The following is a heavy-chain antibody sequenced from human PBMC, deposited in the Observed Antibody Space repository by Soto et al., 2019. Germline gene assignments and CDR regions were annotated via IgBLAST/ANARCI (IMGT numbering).Heavy chain of an antibody. CDR1: GFTFSSYA. CDR2: ISGSGGST. D-gene: IGHD3-22*01. V-gene: IGHV3-23*01. Sequence: GGSLRLSCAASGFTFSSYAMSWVRQAPGKGLEWVSAISGSGGSTYYADSVKGRFTISRDNSKNTLYLQMNSLRAEDTAVYYCAKDLGYYYDSSGLTSWGQGTLVTVSS. CDR3: AKDLGYYYDSSGLTS. J-gene: IGHJ4*02.